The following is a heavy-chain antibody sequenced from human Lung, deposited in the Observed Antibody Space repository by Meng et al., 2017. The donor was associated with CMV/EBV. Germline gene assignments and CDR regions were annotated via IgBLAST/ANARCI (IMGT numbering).Heavy chain of an antibody. J-gene: IGHJ6*02. D-gene: IGHD3-22*01. V-gene: IGHV3-33*01. CDR3: ARPRYDTRLDPVYYYYEMDV. Sequence: GESLKISCVASGFTLVRYHMHWVRQAPGKGLEWVASIWYDGGSNFYADSVKGRFTISRDNSKNTLYLQMNNVGSDDAAIYFCARPRYDTRLDPVYYYYEMDVWRRGTAVTVSS. CDR2: IWYDGGSN. CDR1: GFTLVRYH.